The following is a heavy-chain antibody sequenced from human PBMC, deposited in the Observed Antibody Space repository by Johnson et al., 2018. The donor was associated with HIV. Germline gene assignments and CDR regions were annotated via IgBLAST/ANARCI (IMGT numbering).Heavy chain of an antibody. J-gene: IGHJ3*02. CDR2: INWNGGST. Sequence: VQLVESGGGVVRPGGSLRLSCAASGFTFDDYGMSWVRQAPGKGLEWVSGINWNGGSTAYGDSVKGRFTISRDNSKNTLYLQMNSLRPEDTAVYYCTKVWGFYYGQYHDAFDIWGQGTMVTVSS. CDR1: GFTFDDYG. D-gene: IGHD3-10*01. CDR3: TKVWGFYYGQYHDAFDI. V-gene: IGHV3-20*04.